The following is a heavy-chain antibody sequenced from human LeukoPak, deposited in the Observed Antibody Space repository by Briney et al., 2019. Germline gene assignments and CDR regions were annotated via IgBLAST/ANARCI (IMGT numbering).Heavy chain of an antibody. CDR1: GFTFSTYW. CDR3: ARDPVGGRPDL. J-gene: IGHJ4*02. D-gene: IGHD1-26*01. Sequence: PAESLRLSCAASGFTFSTYWMHWVRQAPGKGLVWVSRIKSDGSTTNYGDSVKDRFTISRDNAKNTLYLQMNSLRADDTAVYYCARDPVGGRPDLWGQGTLVTVSS. V-gene: IGHV3-74*01. CDR2: IKSDGSTT.